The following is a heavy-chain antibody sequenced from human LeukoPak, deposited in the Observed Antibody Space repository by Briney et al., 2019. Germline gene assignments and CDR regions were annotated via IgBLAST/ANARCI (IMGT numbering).Heavy chain of an antibody. D-gene: IGHD5-12*01. CDR1: GFTFDDYA. J-gene: IGHJ4*02. Sequence: PGGSLRLSCAASGFTFDDYAMHWVRQAPGKGLEWVSGISWNSGSIVYADSVKGRFTISRDNAKNSLYLQMNSLRAEDTAVYYCARVEASGYDYGAFDYWGQGTLVTVSS. V-gene: IGHV3-9*01. CDR3: ARVEASGYDYGAFDY. CDR2: ISWNSGSI.